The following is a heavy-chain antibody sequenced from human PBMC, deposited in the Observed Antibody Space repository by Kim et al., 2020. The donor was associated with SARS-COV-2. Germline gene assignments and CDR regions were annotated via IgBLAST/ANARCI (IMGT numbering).Heavy chain of an antibody. CDR3: ARGPITGNTSRVYYYYYGMDV. CDR2: IYYSGST. D-gene: IGHD1-7*01. J-gene: IGHJ6*02. V-gene: IGHV4-61*01. Sequence: SETLSLTCTVSGGSVSSGSYYWSWIRQPPGKGLEWIGYIYYSGSTNYNPSLKSRVTISVDTSKNQFSLKLSSVTAADTAVYYCARGPITGNTSRVYYYYYGMDVWGQGTTVTVSS. CDR1: GGSVSSGSYY.